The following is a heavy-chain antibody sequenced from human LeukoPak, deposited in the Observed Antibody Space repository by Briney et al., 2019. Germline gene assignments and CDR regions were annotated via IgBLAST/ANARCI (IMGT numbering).Heavy chain of an antibody. D-gene: IGHD3-9*01. CDR1: GFTFSSYG. J-gene: IGHJ4*02. CDR3: ARSSRYDIWTGYPY. Sequence: PGGSLRLSCAASGFTFSSYGMNWVRQAPGKGLEWVAYIRSSSSTVYYADSVKGRFTISRDNAKNSLYLQMNSLRDEDTAVYYCARSSRYDIWTGYPYWGQGTLVTVSP. V-gene: IGHV3-48*02. CDR2: IRSSSSTV.